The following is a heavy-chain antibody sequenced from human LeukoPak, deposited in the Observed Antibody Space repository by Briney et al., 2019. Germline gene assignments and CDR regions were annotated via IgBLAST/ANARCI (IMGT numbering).Heavy chain of an antibody. J-gene: IGHJ4*02. Sequence: SETLSLTCTVSGGSVSSGSYYWSWIRQPPGKGLEWIGYIYYSGSTNYNPSLKSRVTISVDTSKNQFSLELSSVTAADTAVYYCARDRRGDRYSGSYRTIDYWGQGTLVTVSS. CDR1: GGSVSSGSYY. V-gene: IGHV4-61*01. CDR2: IYYSGST. D-gene: IGHD1-26*01. CDR3: ARDRRGDRYSGSYRTIDY.